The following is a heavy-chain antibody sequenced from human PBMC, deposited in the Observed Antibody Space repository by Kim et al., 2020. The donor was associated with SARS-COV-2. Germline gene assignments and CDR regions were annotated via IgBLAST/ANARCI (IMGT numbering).Heavy chain of an antibody. CDR1: GGSFSGYY. Sequence: SETLSLTCAVYGGSFSGYYWSWIRQPPGKGLEWIGEINHSGSTNYNPSLKSRVTISVDTSKNQFSLKLSSVTAADTAVYYCARASRRGYSGYRSPVVVVAATRANWFDPWGQGTLVTVSS. D-gene: IGHD2-15*01. CDR3: ARASRRGYSGYRSPVVVVAATRANWFDP. J-gene: IGHJ5*02. V-gene: IGHV4-34*01. CDR2: INHSGST.